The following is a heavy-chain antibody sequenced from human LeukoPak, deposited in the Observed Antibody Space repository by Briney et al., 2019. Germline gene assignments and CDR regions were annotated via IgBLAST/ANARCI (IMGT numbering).Heavy chain of an antibody. CDR3: ASRTVNSGSLLPFDY. Sequence: ASVKVSCKASGYTFTSYDVNWVRQATGQGLEWMGWMNPNSGNTGYAQKFQGRVTMTRNTSISTAYLELSSLRSDDTAVYYCASRTVNSGSLLPFDYWGQGTLVTVSS. CDR2: MNPNSGNT. J-gene: IGHJ4*02. CDR1: GYTFTSYD. V-gene: IGHV1-8*01. D-gene: IGHD1-26*01.